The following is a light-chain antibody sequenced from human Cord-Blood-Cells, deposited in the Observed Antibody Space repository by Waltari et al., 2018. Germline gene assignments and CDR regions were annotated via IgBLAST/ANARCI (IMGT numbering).Light chain of an antibody. V-gene: IGKV3-20*01. Sequence: ELVLTQSPGTMSLSPGERATLSCRASQSVSSSYLAWYQQKPGQAPRLLIYGASSRATGIPDRFSGSGSGTDFTLTISRLEPEDFAVYYCQQYSSSPTLTFGQGTNVEIK. CDR2: GAS. CDR3: QQYSSSPTLT. CDR1: QSVSSSY. J-gene: IGKJ1*01.